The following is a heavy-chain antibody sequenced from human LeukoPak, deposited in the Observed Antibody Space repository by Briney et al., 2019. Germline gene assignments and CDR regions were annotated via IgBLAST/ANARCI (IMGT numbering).Heavy chain of an antibody. CDR1: GGNFSSYA. J-gene: IGHJ4*02. V-gene: IGHV1-69*13. CDR3: ASQVGATQYFDY. D-gene: IGHD1-26*01. Sequence: SVKVSCKASGGNFSSYAISWVRQAPGQGLEWMGGIIPIFGTANYAQKFQGRVTITADESTSTAYMELSSLRSEDTAVYYCASQVGATQYFDYWGQGTLVTVSS. CDR2: IIPIFGTA.